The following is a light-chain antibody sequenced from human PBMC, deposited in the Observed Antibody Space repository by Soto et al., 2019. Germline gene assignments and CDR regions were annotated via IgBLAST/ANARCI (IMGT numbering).Light chain of an antibody. CDR2: GAS. CDR1: QTVASN. V-gene: IGKV3-15*01. Sequence: EIVMTQSPASLSVSPGDGATLSCRASQTVASNLAWYQQKPGQGPRLLIHGASTRAAGVPARFSGSGSGTDFTLDISSLQSEDFAVYYCRQYHNWQPQYTFGQGTQLQI. J-gene: IGKJ2*01. CDR3: RQYHNWQPQYT.